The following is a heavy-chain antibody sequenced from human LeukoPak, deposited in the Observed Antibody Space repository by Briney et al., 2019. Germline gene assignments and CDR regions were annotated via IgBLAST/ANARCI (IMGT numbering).Heavy chain of an antibody. CDR1: GGSISSYY. D-gene: IGHD3-10*01. V-gene: IGHV4-59*08. CDR3: ARQAYHYGSGSYYYYFDY. J-gene: IGHJ4*02. CDR2: IYYSGST. Sequence: SETLSLTCTVSGGSISSYYWSWIRQPPGKRLEWIAYIYYSGSTKYNPSLKSRVTISIDTSKNQFSLKLSSVTAADTAMYYCARQAYHYGSGSYYYYFDYWGQGTLVTVSS.